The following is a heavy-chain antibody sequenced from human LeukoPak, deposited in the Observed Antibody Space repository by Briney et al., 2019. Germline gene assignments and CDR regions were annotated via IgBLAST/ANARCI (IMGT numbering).Heavy chain of an antibody. CDR1: GFSISGHW. Sequence: GGSLRLSCTASGFSISGHWQTWVRQTPGKGLEWVAHINADGSEKSYVGSVKGRFTISKDSVENSVTLQMNSVRVEDTAVYYCGRGHYGLDVWGRGATVIVSS. CDR2: INADGSEK. CDR3: GRGHYGLDV. J-gene: IGHJ6*02. V-gene: IGHV3-7*01.